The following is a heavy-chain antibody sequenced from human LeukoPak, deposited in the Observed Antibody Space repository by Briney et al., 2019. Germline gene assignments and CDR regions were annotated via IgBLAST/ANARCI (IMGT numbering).Heavy chain of an antibody. CDR1: GFTFDVYA. CDR2: ISGDGDTT. J-gene: IGHJ6*02. D-gene: IGHD1-14*01. Sequence: GGSLRLSCAASGFTFDVYAMHWVRQTPGMSLECVSFISGDGDTTYYADSVKGRFTISRDNNRKSLYLQMNSLGTEDTASYYCAKDRGVAETHYGMDVWGQGTTVTVS. V-gene: IGHV3-43*02. CDR3: AKDRGVAETHYGMDV.